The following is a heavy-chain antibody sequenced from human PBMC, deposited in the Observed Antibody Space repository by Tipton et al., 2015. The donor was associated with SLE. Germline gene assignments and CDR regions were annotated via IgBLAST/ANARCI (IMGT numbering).Heavy chain of an antibody. CDR2: FYYSGFT. CDR1: GGSISSDY. V-gene: IGHV4-59*13. D-gene: IGHD1-7*01. CDR3: ARVLSRGELPRYFGY. J-gene: IGHJ4*02. Sequence: TLSLTCTVSGGSISSDYWSWIRQPPGKGLEWIGHFYYSGFTDYNPSLKSRVTMSLDTSKNQFSMKMSSVTAADTAVYYCARVLSRGELPRYFGYWGRGSLFTVCS.